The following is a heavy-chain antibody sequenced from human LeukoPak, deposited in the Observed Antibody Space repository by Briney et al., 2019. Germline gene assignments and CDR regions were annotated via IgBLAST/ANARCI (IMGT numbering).Heavy chain of an antibody. D-gene: IGHD3-3*01. J-gene: IGHJ4*02. CDR1: GFTFSDYY. CDR3: AGRNKKDFWSGYYHYFDY. V-gene: IGHV3-11*01. Sequence: TAGGSLRLSCAASGFTFSDYYMSWIRQAPGKGLEWVSYISSSGSTIYYADSVKGRFTISRDNAKNSLYLQMNSLRAEDTAVYYCAGRNKKDFWSGYYHYFDYWGQGTLVTVSS. CDR2: ISSSGSTI.